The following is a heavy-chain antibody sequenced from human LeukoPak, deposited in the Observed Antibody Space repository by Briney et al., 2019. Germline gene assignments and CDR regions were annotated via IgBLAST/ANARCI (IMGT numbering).Heavy chain of an antibody. V-gene: IGHV3-7*01. CDR1: GFTFSDYY. CDR3: AREAAIAAAGTLDY. CDR2: IKQDGSEK. J-gene: IGHJ4*02. Sequence: GGSLRLSCAASGFTFSDYYMTWVRQAPGKGLEWVANIKQDGSEKYYVDSVKGRFTISRDNSKNTLYLQMNSLRAEDTAVYYCAREAAIAAAGTLDYWGQGTLVTVSS. D-gene: IGHD6-13*01.